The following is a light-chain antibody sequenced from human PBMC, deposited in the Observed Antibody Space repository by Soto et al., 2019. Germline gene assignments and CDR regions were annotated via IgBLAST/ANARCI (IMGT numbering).Light chain of an antibody. J-gene: IGLJ2*01. Sequence: QSALTQPASVSGSPGQSVTISCTGSSSDDGGYNYVSWYQQHPGKAPKLMIYDVSNRPSGVSNRFSGSKSGNTASLTISGLQAEDDADYYCSSYTSSSTVVFGGGTKLTVL. CDR1: SSDDGGYNY. V-gene: IGLV2-14*01. CDR3: SSYTSSSTVV. CDR2: DVS.